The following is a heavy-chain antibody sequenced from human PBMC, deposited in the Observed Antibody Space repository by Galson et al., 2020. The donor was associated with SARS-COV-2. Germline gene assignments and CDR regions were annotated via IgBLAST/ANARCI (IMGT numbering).Heavy chain of an antibody. D-gene: IGHD2-15*01. V-gene: IGHV3-21*01. CDR2: ISSSSSYI. CDR1: GFTFSSYS. Sequence: LTCAASGFTFSSYSMNWVRQAPGKGLEWVSSISSSSSYIYYADSVKGRFTISRDNAKNSLYLQMNSLRAEDTAVYYCARLGWADAFDIWGQGTMVTVSS. J-gene: IGHJ3*02. CDR3: ARLGWADAFDI.